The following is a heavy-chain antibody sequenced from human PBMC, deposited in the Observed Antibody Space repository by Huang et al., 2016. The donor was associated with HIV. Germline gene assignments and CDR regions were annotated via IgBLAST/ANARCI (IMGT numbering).Heavy chain of an antibody. CDR2: IIPIFSTA. V-gene: IGHV1-69*13. CDR1: GGPFSSYA. CDR3: ARTAYSYGFRQGYNWFDP. Sequence: QVLLVQSGAEVRKPGSSVKVSCTAIGGPFSSYAISWVRPAPGKGLGWMGGIIPIFSTANYTQKFQGRVTITVDESTNTGYMELTRLTSEDTAVYYCARTAYSYGFRQGYNWFDPWGQGTPVTVSS. J-gene: IGHJ5*02. D-gene: IGHD5-18*01.